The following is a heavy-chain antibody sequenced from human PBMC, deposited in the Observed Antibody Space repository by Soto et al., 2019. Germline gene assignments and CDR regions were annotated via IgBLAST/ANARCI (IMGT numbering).Heavy chain of an antibody. CDR1: GFTFSSYA. J-gene: IGHJ1*01. D-gene: IGHD6-13*01. Sequence: QVQLVESGGGVVQPGRSLRLSCAASGFTFSSYALHWVRQAPGKGLEWVAVISYDGSNKYYADSVKGRFTISRDNSKNPLSLQINRLRAEDTAVYDCARVVRGYGRGGDARGSEYWGQGTLVTVSS. CDR2: ISYDGSNK. CDR3: ARVVRGYGRGGDARGSEY. V-gene: IGHV3-30-3*01.